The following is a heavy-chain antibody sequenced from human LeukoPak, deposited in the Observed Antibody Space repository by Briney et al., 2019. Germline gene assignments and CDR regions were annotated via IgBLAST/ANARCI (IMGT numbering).Heavy chain of an antibody. CDR1: GFTFSSNY. D-gene: IGHD3-22*01. J-gene: IGHJ4*02. CDR3: ARDRYYDSSGYDY. V-gene: IGHV3-66*02. CDR2: IYSGGST. Sequence: GGSLRLSCAASGFTFSSNYMSWVRQAPGKGLEWVSVIYSGGSTYYADSVKGRFTISRDNSKNTLYLQMNSLRAEDTAVYYCARDRYYDSSGYDYWGQGTLVTVSS.